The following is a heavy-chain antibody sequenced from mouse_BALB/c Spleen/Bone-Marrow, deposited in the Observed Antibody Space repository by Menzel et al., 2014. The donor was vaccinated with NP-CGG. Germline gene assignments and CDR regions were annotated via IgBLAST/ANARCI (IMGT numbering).Heavy chain of an antibody. D-gene: IGHD2-4*01. Sequence: VKVIESGPGLVAPSQSLSITCTVPGFSLTTYGVHWVRQPPGKGLEWLGVIWAGGSTNYNSALMSRLSISKDNSKSQVFLKMNSLQTDDTAMYYCARAHYDYVLFDYWGQGTTLTVSS. CDR3: ARAHYDYVLFDY. J-gene: IGHJ2*01. V-gene: IGHV2-9*02. CDR2: IWAGGST. CDR1: GFSLTTYG.